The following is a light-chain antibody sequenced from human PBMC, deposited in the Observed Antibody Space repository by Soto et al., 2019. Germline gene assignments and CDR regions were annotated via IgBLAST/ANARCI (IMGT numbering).Light chain of an antibody. CDR3: HQVYTYPRT. J-gene: IGKJ1*01. V-gene: IGKV1-9*01. CDR2: GAS. Sequence: IQLSQSPSALSASVGDRVTITCRASQGVRSYLAWFRQRPGKAPKLLIFGASTLQNGVPARFSGRGFGTEFTLTITSLQPEDFATYYCHQVYTYPRTFGQGTKVDIK. CDR1: QGVRSY.